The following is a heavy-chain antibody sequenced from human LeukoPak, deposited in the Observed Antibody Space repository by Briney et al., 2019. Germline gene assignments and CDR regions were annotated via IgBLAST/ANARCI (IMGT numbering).Heavy chain of an antibody. CDR1: GYTFTGYY. CDR3: ARVVTFIDY. D-gene: IGHD2/OR15-2a*01. J-gene: IGHJ4*02. CDR2: INPNSGAT. V-gene: IGHV1-2*06. Sequence: ASLKLSCTASGYTFTGYYMHWVRQAPGQGLEWMVRINPNSGATNYAQKFQGRFTMTRDTSISTSYMELSRLRSDDTAVDYCARVVTFIDYWGQGTLVTVSS.